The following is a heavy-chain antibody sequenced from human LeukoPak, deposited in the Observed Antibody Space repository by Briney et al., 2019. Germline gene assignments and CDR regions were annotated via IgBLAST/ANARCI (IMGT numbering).Heavy chain of an antibody. Sequence: ASVNLSSKASGYTFTGYYMHWVRQAPGQGLEWMGWINPNSGGTNYAQKFQGRVTMTRDTSISTAYMELSRLRSDDTAVYYCAREFGGWGYRGPWGRGTLVTVSS. J-gene: IGHJ5*02. CDR2: INPNSGGT. CDR1: GYTFTGYY. CDR3: AREFGGWGYRGP. V-gene: IGHV1-2*02. D-gene: IGHD3-16*01.